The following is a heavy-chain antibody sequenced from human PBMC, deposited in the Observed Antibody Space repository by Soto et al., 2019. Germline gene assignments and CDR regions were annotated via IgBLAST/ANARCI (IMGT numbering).Heavy chain of an antibody. Sequence: GGSLRLSCAASGFTFSSYWMHWVRQAPGKGLVWVSRINSDGSSTSYADSVKGRFTISRDNAKNTLYLQMNSLRAEDTAVYYCARDCGGDCYSYYFDYWGQGTLVTVSS. V-gene: IGHV3-74*01. D-gene: IGHD2-21*02. CDR3: ARDCGGDCYSYYFDY. CDR1: GFTFSSYW. J-gene: IGHJ4*02. CDR2: INSDGSST.